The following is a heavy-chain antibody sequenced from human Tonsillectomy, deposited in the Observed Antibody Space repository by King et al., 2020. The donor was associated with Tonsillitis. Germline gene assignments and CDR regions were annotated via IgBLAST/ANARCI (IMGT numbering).Heavy chain of an antibody. D-gene: IGHD5-24*01. V-gene: IGHV3-23*04. J-gene: IGHJ4*02. Sequence: EVQLVESGGGLVQPGGSLRLSCAASGFTFTTYAMSWVRQTPGKGLEWVSAISNSGSNTYYADSVKGRFTISRDNSKNTLYLQMNSLIAEDTAVYYCAKDRDEHVLVYWGQGTLVTVSS. CDR3: AKDRDEHVLVY. CDR1: GFTFTTYA. CDR2: ISNSGSNT.